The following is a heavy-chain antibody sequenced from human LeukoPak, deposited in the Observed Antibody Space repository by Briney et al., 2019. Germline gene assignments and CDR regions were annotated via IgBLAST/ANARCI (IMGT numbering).Heavy chain of an antibody. D-gene: IGHD6-19*01. CDR1: GFTFSSYW. CDR3: AKATIEQWLVKVDSFDS. V-gene: IGHV3-7*03. Sequence: QSGGSLRLSCAGSGFTFSSYWMSWVRQAPGKGLEWVANIKQEGSFVQYVDSVKGRFTISRDDAKNSLYLQMNSLGGEDTARYYCAKATIEQWLVKVDSFDSWGQGTLVSVSS. CDR2: IKQEGSFV. J-gene: IGHJ4*02.